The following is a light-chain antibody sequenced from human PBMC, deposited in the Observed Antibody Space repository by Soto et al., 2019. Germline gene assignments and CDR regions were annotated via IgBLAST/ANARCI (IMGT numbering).Light chain of an antibody. Sequence: EIVLTQSPGTLSLSPGERATLSCRASQSVSSSYLGWYQQKPGQAPRLLIYGASSRATGIPDRFSGSGSGTDFTLTISRLEPEDFAVYYCQKYGNSPPITCGQGTRLEIK. CDR3: QKYGNSPPIT. CDR2: GAS. J-gene: IGKJ5*01. V-gene: IGKV3-20*01. CDR1: QSVSSSY.